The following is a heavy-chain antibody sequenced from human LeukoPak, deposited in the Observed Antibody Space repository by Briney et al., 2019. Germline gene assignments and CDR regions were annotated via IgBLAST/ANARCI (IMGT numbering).Heavy chain of an antibody. V-gene: IGHV1-18*01. Sequence: GASVKVSCKASGYTFTSYGISWVRQAPRQGLEWMGWISAYNGNTNYAQKLQGRVTMTTDTSTSTAYMELRSLRSDDTAVYYCARKWKAVAGTGYFDYWGQGTLVTVSS. CDR3: ARKWKAVAGTGYFDY. J-gene: IGHJ4*02. CDR2: ISAYNGNT. D-gene: IGHD6-19*01. CDR1: GYTFTSYG.